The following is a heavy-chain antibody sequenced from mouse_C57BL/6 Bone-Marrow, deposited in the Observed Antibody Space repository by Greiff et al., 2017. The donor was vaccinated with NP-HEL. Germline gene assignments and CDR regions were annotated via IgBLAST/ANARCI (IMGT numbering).Heavy chain of an antibody. CDR2: INPGSGGT. J-gene: IGHJ2*01. CDR3: ARSNSGDY. Sequence: VQLQQSGAELVRPGTSVKVSCKASGYASTNYLIEWVKQRPGQGLEWIGVINPGSGGTNYNEKFKGKATLTADKSSSTAYMQLSSLTSEDSAVYFCARSNSGDYWGQGTTLTVSS. CDR1: GYASTNYL. V-gene: IGHV1-54*01.